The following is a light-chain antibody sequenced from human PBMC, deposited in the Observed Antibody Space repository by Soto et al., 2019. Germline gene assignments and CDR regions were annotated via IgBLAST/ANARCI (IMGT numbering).Light chain of an antibody. V-gene: IGLV1-47*01. Sequence: QSVLTQPPSTTGTPGQRVTISCSGRTSNIGYNFVYWYQHLPGTAPKLLIYRNDERPSGVPDRFSGSKSGTSASLAISGLRSEDEADYYCAAWDGSLSAWVFGGGTKLTVX. CDR1: TSNIGYNF. J-gene: IGLJ3*02. CDR3: AAWDGSLSAWV. CDR2: RND.